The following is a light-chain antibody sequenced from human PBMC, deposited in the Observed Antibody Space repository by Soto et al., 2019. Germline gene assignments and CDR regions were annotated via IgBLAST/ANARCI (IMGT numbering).Light chain of an antibody. CDR3: QQSYISPLT. CDR1: QSINSY. V-gene: IGKV1-39*01. Sequence: DIQMTQSPSSLSASLGDRVTITCRASQSINSYLNWYQQKPGKAPKLLIYTASSLQSGVPSRFSGSGSGTDFTLTISSLQPEDFATYYCQQSYISPLTFSQGTRLEIK. J-gene: IGKJ5*01. CDR2: TAS.